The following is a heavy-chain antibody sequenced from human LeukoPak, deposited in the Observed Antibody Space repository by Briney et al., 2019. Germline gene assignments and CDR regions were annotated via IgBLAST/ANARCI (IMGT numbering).Heavy chain of an antibody. D-gene: IGHD2-21*02. Sequence: PGGSLRLSCTASGFTFSGYSMNWIRQAPGKGLEWVSSFGTRSTSIYHAGSVKGRFAISRDNAKNSLYLQMNSLRAEDTAVYYCARDGTYCGGDCYRRYFDLWGRGTLVTVSS. CDR2: FGTRSTSI. CDR1: GFTFSGYS. J-gene: IGHJ2*01. CDR3: ARDGTYCGGDCYRRYFDL. V-gene: IGHV3-21*01.